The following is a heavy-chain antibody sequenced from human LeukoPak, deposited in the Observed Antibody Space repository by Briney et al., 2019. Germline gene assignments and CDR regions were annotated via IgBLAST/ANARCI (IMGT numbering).Heavy chain of an antibody. CDR1: GFTFGDYA. J-gene: IGHJ4*02. CDR2: IGSKAHGGTA. Sequence: GGSLRLSCTASGFTFGDYAMSWVRQAPGKGLEWVGFIGSKAHGGTAEYAASVKGRFIISRDDSKSIAYLQMNSLKTEDTAVYYCSGEYFDHWGQGTLVTVSS. CDR3: SGEYFDH. V-gene: IGHV3-49*04.